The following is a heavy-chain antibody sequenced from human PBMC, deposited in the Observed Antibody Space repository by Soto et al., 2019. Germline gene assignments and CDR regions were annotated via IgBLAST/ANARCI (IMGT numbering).Heavy chain of an antibody. D-gene: IGHD2-2*01. J-gene: IGHJ6*02. CDR1: GFTFSSYG. CDR2: ISYDGSNK. CDR3: AKDATRYCSSTSCSDYYYGMDV. V-gene: IGHV3-30*18. Sequence: GGSLRLSCAASGFTFSSYGMHWVRQAPGKGLEWVAVISYDGSNKYYADSVKGRFPISRDNSKNTLYLQMNSLRAEDTAVYYCAKDATRYCSSTSCSDYYYGMDVWGQGTTVTVSS.